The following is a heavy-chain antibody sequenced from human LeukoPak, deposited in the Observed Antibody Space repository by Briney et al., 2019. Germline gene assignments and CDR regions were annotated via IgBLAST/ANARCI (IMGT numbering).Heavy chain of an antibody. V-gene: IGHV3-23*01. CDR2: IGVGVIGAGT. CDR1: GFAFSNSA. CDR3: AKTDSGRYVS. Sequence: GGSLRLSCAASGFAFSNSAMNWVRQAPGEGLHWVSAIGVGVIGAGTYYADSVKGRFTVSRDNSKSTLYLQMNSLRVEDTAVYYCAKTDSGRYVSWGQGTLVTVSS. D-gene: IGHD1-26*01. J-gene: IGHJ5*02.